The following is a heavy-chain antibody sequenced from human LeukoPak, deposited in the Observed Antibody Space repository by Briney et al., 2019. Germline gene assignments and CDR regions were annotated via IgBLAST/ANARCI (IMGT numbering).Heavy chain of an antibody. CDR1: GFTFSDYY. Sequence: GGSLRLSCAASGFTFSDYYMSWIRQAPGKGLEWVSYISSSSSYTNYADSVKGRFTISRDNAKNSLYLQMNSLRAEDTAVYYCARSTAHSSWLYYGMDVWGKGTTVTVSS. V-gene: IGHV3-11*06. CDR2: ISSSSSYT. J-gene: IGHJ6*04. CDR3: ARSTAHSSWLYYGMDV. D-gene: IGHD6-13*01.